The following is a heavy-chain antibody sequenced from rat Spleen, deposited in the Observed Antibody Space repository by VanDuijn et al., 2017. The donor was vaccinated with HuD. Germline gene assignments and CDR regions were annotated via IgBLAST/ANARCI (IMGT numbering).Heavy chain of an antibody. CDR2: ISYDGSST. D-gene: IGHD4-6*01. CDR1: GFTLSDYN. J-gene: IGHJ2*01. Sequence: EVQLVESGGGLGQPGRSLKVSCAASGFTLSDYNMAWVRQAPKKGLDWVAIISYDGSSTYYRDSVKGRFTISRDIAKSTLYLQMNNLRSEDTATYYCARGTYFRHWGQGVMVTVSS. CDR3: ARGTYFRH. V-gene: IGHV5-7*01.